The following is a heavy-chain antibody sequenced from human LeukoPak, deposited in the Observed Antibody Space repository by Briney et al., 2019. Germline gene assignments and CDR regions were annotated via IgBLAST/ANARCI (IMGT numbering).Heavy chain of an antibody. Sequence: GASVKVSCKASGYTFTGYYMHWVRQAPGQGLEWMGWINPNSGDTYYLRKFRGRVTMTRASSISTAYMEVTSLTSDDTAMYYCARVNQGEWFDPWGQGTLVTVSS. CDR1: GYTFTGYY. D-gene: IGHD3-10*01. V-gene: IGHV1-2*02. CDR3: ARVNQGEWFDP. CDR2: INPNSGDT. J-gene: IGHJ5*02.